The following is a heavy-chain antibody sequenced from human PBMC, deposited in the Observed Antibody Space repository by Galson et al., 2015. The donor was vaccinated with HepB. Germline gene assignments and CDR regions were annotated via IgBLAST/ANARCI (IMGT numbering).Heavy chain of an antibody. J-gene: IGHJ3*02. D-gene: IGHD3-3*01. CDR2: IGAYNGTT. Sequence: SVKVSCKASGYTFTSYGISWVRQAPGQGLEWMGWIGAYNGTTNYAQKLQGRVTLATDTSTSTAYMELRSLRSDDTAVYYCARDMLWSGWSQWVRVAMDIWGQGTVVTVSS. CDR1: GYTFTSYG. CDR3: ARDMLWSGWSQWVRVAMDI. V-gene: IGHV1-18*01.